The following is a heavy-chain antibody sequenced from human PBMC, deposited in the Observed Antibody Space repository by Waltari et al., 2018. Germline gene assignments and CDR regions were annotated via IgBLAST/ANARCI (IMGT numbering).Heavy chain of an antibody. Sequence: QVQLQESGPGLVKPSETLSLTCTVSGGSISSYYWSWIRPPPGKGLEWIGYIYYSGSTNYNPSLKSRVTISVDTSKNQFSLKLSSVTAADTAVYYCARDLAVSSSSWSPDYYYCGMDVWGQGTTVTVSS. CDR3: ARDLAVSSSSWSPDYYYCGMDV. D-gene: IGHD6-13*01. CDR1: GGSISSYY. V-gene: IGHV4-59*01. CDR2: IYYSGST. J-gene: IGHJ6*02.